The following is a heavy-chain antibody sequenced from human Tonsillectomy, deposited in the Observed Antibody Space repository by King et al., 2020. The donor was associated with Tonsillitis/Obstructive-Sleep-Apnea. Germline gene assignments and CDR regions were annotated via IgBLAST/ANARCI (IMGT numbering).Heavy chain of an antibody. D-gene: IGHD3-3*01. Sequence: EEQLVQSGAEVKKPGESLKISCKGSGYSFTSYWIGWVSQMPGKGLEWMGIIYPGDSDTRYSPSFQGQVTISADKSISTAYLQWSSLKASDTAMYYCARLHPNDVWSGKQTGFYYMDVWGKGTTVTVSS. J-gene: IGHJ6*03. CDR3: ARLHPNDVWSGKQTGFYYMDV. V-gene: IGHV5-51*01. CDR2: IYPGDSDT. CDR1: GYSFTSYW.